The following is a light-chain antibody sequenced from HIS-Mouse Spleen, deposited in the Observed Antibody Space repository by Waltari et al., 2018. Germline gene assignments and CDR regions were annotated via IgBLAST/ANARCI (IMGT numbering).Light chain of an antibody. CDR2: KDS. CDR1: ALPKQY. Sequence: SYELTQPPSVSVSPGQTARITCSGDALPKQYAYWYQQKPGQAPVLVIYKDSERPSGIPERFSGSSSGTTVTLTISGVQAEDEADYYCQSADSSGTSWMFGGGTKLTVL. J-gene: IGLJ3*02. V-gene: IGLV3-25*03. CDR3: QSADSSGTSWM.